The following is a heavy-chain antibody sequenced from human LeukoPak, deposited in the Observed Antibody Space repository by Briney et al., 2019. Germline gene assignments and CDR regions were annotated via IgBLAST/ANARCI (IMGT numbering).Heavy chain of an antibody. V-gene: IGHV3-23*01. CDR3: ARVVGELQLNWFDP. CDR2: INGRGDNT. Sequence: GGSLRLSCAASGVIISSYAMSWVRQAPGKGLEWVSAINGRGDNTYYADFVKGRFTISRDNSKNTLYLQMNSLRAEDTAVYYCARVVGELQLNWFDPWGQGTLVTVSS. CDR1: GVIISSYA. D-gene: IGHD3-10*01. J-gene: IGHJ5*02.